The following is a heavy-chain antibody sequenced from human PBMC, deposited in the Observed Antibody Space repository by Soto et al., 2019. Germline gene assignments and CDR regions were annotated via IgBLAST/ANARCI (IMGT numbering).Heavy chain of an antibody. CDR3: AREPYGSGSYLSPYYCDY. J-gene: IGHJ4*02. D-gene: IGHD3-10*01. CDR1: GGTFSSYA. Sequence: QVQLVQSGAEVKKPGSSVKVSCKASGGTFSSYAISWVRQAPGQGLEWMGGIIPIFGTANYAQKFQGRVTITADESTSTAYMELSSLRSEDTAVYYCAREPYGSGSYLSPYYCDYWGQGTLVTVSS. V-gene: IGHV1-69*12. CDR2: IIPIFGTA.